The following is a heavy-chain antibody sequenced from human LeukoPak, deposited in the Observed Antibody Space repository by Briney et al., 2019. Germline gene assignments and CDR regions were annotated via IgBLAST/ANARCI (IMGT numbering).Heavy chain of an antibody. Sequence: PSETLSLTCTVSGGSISSYYWSWIRQPPGKGLEWIGYIYYSGSTNYNPSLKSRVTISVDTSKNQFSLKLSSVTAADTAVYYCARHDEYYYDSSGYYWYFDYWGQGTLVTVSS. D-gene: IGHD3-22*01. V-gene: IGHV4-59*08. CDR3: ARHDEYYYDSSGYYWYFDY. CDR1: GGSISSYY. CDR2: IYYSGST. J-gene: IGHJ4*02.